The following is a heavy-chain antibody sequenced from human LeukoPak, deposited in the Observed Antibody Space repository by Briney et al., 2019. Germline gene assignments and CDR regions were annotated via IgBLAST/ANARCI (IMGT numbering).Heavy chain of an antibody. D-gene: IGHD3-3*01. J-gene: IGHJ4*02. Sequence: SETLSLTCTVSGGSIGSYYWSWIRQPPGKGLEWIGYIYYSGSTNYNPSLKSRVTISVDTSKNQFSLKLSSVTAADTAVYYSARDRDFWSGYPAGYFDYWGQGTLVTVSS. CDR1: GGSIGSYY. V-gene: IGHV4-59*01. CDR2: IYYSGST. CDR3: ARDRDFWSGYPAGYFDY.